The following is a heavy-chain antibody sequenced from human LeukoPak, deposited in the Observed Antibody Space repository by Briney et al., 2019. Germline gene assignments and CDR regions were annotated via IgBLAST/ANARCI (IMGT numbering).Heavy chain of an antibody. J-gene: IGHJ4*02. CDR2: IRGSGDGT. CDR1: GFIFSNYA. V-gene: IGHV3-23*01. D-gene: IGHD2-21*01. Sequence: PGGSLRLTCAASGFIFSNYAMSWVRQAPGKGLEWVSGIRGSGDGTYYADSVKGRFTISRDNSKNTLDLQMNSLKAEDTAVYYCARDRYWRYFDHWGQGTLVTVSS. CDR3: ARDRYWRYFDH.